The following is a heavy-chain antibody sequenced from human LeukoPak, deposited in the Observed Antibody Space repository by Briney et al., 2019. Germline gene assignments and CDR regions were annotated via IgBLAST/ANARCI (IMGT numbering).Heavy chain of an antibody. V-gene: IGHV4-34*01. CDR2: INHSGNT. D-gene: IGHD5-12*01. J-gene: IGHJ4*02. Sequence: PSGTLSLTCAVYGGSFSGYYWSWIRQPPGKGLEWIGEINHSGNTNYTPSLKSRVTISVDTSKNQFSLKLSSVTAADTAVYYCARGRGLPPGHLYYFDYWGQGTLVTVSS. CDR1: GGSFSGYY. CDR3: ARGRGLPPGHLYYFDY.